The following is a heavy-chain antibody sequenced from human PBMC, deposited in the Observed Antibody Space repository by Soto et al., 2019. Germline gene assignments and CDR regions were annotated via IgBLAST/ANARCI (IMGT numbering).Heavy chain of an antibody. CDR3: ARDNYYDSSGYSDY. CDR1: GYSISSGYY. CDR2: VYHSGST. V-gene: IGHV4-38-2*02. J-gene: IGHJ4*02. D-gene: IGHD3-22*01. Sequence: SETLSLTCAVSGYSISSGYYWGWIRQPPGKGLEWIGSVYHSGSTYYNPSLKSRVTISVDTSKNQFSLKLSSVTAADTAVYYCARDNYYDSSGYSDYWGQGTLVTVS.